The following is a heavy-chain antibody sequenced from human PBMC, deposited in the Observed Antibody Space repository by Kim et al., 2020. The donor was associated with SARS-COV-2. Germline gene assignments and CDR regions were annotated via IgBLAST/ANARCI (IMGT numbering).Heavy chain of an antibody. J-gene: IGHJ6*02. CDR3: AKDWRRGYSYGFMDV. V-gene: IGHV3-33*06. Sequence: DSVKGRFTISRDNSKNTLYLQMNSLRAEDTAVYYCAKDWRRGYSYGFMDVWGQGTTVTVSS. D-gene: IGHD5-18*01.